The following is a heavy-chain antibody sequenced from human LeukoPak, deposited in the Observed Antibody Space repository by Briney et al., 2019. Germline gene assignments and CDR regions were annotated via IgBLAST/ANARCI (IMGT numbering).Heavy chain of an antibody. D-gene: IGHD2-21*01. Sequence: GGSPRLSCAASGFTFSSYGMHWVRQAPGKGLEWVAFIRYDGGNKYYADSVKGRFTISRDNSKNTLYLQMNSLRAEDTAVYYCAKGGMRGEGGELSVDYWGQGTLVTVSS. CDR3: AKGGMRGEGGELSVDY. CDR2: IRYDGGNK. CDR1: GFTFSSYG. V-gene: IGHV3-30*02. J-gene: IGHJ4*02.